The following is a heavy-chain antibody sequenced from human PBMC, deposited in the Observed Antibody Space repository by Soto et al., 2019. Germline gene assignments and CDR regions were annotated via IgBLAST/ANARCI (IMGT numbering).Heavy chain of an antibody. CDR3: AITSRGMATSLSI. Sequence: EVQLVESGGGLVQPGGSLRLSCAASGFTFSSYWMSWVRQAPGKGLEWVANIKQDGSEKYYVDSVKGRFTISRDNAKNSLYLQMNSLRAEDTAVYYCAITSRGMATSLSIWGQGTLVTVSS. D-gene: IGHD5-12*01. V-gene: IGHV3-7*03. CDR1: GFTFSSYW. CDR2: IKQDGSEK. J-gene: IGHJ4*02.